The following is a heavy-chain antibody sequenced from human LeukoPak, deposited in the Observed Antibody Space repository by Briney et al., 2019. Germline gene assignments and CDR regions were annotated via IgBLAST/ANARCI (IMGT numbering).Heavy chain of an antibody. V-gene: IGHV4-31*11. CDR1: GGSFSGYY. Sequence: PSETLSLTCAVYGGSFSGYYWSWIRQHPGKGLEWVGYIYYSGSTYYNPSLKSRVTISVDTSKNQFSLKLSSVTAADTAVYYCARAQISGWYYFDYWGQGTLVTVSS. D-gene: IGHD6-19*01. CDR3: ARAQISGWYYFDY. CDR2: IYYSGST. J-gene: IGHJ4*02.